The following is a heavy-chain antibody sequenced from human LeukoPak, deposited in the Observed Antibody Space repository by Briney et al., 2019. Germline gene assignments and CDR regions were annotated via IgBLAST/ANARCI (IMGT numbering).Heavy chain of an antibody. CDR2: FNPEDGET. D-gene: IGHD2-2*01. CDR1: GYTFSGLA. J-gene: IGHJ6*04. Sequence: EASVKLSCKVSGYTFSGLAMHWVRQAPGKGLEWMAGFNPEDGETIYAQKLQGRFTMTEDTSTDTAYMELSSLRSEDTAVYYCAIKLLSMTVYYYSGMDVWGKGTTVTVSS. CDR3: AIKLLSMTVYYYSGMDV. V-gene: IGHV1-24*01.